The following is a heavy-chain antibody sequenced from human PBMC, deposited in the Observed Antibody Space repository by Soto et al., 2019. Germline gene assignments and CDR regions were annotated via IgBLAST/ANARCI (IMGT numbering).Heavy chain of an antibody. CDR3: ARDGGASTFDFDS. D-gene: IGHD3-10*01. CDR2: MTASGVTM. J-gene: IGHJ4*02. CDR1: GFTFSGHS. V-gene: IGHV3-48*04. Sequence: GGSLRLSCAASGFTFSGHSLNWIRQAPGKGLEWIAYMTASGVTMYADSVKGRFTISRDNAKNSLYLQMESLRVEDTAVYYCARDGGASTFDFDSWGQGTLVTVSS.